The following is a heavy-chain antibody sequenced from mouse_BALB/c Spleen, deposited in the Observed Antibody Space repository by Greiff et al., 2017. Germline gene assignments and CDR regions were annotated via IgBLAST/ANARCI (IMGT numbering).Heavy chain of an antibody. Sequence: VQLQQSGAELVRPGTSVKVSCKASGYAFTNYLIEWVKQRPGQGLEWIGVINPGSGGTNYNEKFKGKATLTADKSSSTAYMQLSSLTSDDSAVYFCARSTSYYAMDYWGQGTSVTVSS. D-gene: IGHD4-1*02. CDR1: GYAFTNYL. CDR3: ARSTSYYAMDY. J-gene: IGHJ4*01. CDR2: INPGSGGT. V-gene: IGHV1-54*01.